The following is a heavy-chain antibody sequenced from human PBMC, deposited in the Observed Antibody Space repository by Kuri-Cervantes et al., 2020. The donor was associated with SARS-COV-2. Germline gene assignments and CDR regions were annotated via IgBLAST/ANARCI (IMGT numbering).Heavy chain of an antibody. CDR2: FDPEDGET. CDR1: GYTLTELS. D-gene: IGHD3-3*01. V-gene: IGHV1-24*01. Sequence: ASVKVSCKASGYTLTELSMHWVRQAPGKGLEWMGGFDPEDGETIYAQKFQGRVTMTEDTSTDTAYMELSSLRSEDTAVYYCATRPRFLEWLLSYYFDYWGQGTLVTVSS. CDR3: ATRPRFLEWLLSYYFDY. J-gene: IGHJ4*02.